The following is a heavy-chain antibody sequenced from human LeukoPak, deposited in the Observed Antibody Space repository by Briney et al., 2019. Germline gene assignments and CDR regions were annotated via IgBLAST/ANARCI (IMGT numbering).Heavy chain of an antibody. J-gene: IGHJ2*01. Sequence: SETMSLTCAVYGGSFSGYYWSWIRQPPGKGLEWIGEINHSGSTNYNPSLKSRVTISVDTSKNQFSLKLSSVTAADTAVYYCARYYYDSSGYLGWYFDLWGRGTLVTVSS. CDR2: INHSGST. D-gene: IGHD3-22*01. CDR3: ARYYYDSSGYLGWYFDL. CDR1: GGSFSGYY. V-gene: IGHV4-34*01.